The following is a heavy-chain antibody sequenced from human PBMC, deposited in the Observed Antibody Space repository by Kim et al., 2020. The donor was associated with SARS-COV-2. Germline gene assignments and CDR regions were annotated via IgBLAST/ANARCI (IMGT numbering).Heavy chain of an antibody. CDR1: GFTFGDYA. CDR2: ISWNSGSI. J-gene: IGHJ5*02. V-gene: IGHV3-9*01. D-gene: IGHD1-26*01. CDR3: AKAGGNRELLRGWFDP. Sequence: GGSLRLSCAASGFTFGDYAMHWVRQAPGKGLEWVSGISWNSGSIGYADSVKGRFTISRDNAKNSLYLQMNSLRAEDTALYYCAKAGGNRELLRGWFDPWGQGTLVTVSS.